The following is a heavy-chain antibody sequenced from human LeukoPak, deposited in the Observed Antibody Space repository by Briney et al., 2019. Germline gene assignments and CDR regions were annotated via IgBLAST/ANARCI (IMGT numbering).Heavy chain of an antibody. D-gene: IGHD6-19*01. J-gene: IGHJ6*03. V-gene: IGHV4-39*07. CDR2: IYYSGST. Sequence: SETLSLTCTVSGGSISSSSYYWGWIRQPPGKGLEWIGSIYYSGSTYYNPSLKSRVTISVDTSKNQFSLKLSSVTAADTAVYYCARGLTVAGMAPYYYMDVWGKGTTVTISS. CDR1: GGSISSSSYY. CDR3: ARGLTVAGMAPYYYMDV.